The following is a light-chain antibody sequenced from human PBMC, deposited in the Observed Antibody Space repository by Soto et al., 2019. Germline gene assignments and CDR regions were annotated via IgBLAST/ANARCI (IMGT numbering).Light chain of an antibody. CDR2: LGS. V-gene: IGKV2-28*01. Sequence: DIVMTQSPLSLPVTPGEPASISCRSSQSLLHSNGYNYLDWYLQKPGQSPQLLIYLGSNRASGVPDRFSGSGSDTDFTLKISRVEAEDVGVYYCMQALQTPITFCQGTRLEIK. CDR3: MQALQTPIT. CDR1: QSLLHSNGYNY. J-gene: IGKJ5*01.